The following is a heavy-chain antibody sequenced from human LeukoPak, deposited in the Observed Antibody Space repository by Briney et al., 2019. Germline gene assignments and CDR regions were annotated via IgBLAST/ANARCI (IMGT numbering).Heavy chain of an antibody. CDR3: ARIRTDYGGTNDAFDI. J-gene: IGHJ3*02. CDR2: IYYSGCT. Sequence: SETLSLTCTVSGGSISSYYWSWIRQPPGKGLEWIGYIYYSGCTNYNPSLKSRVTISVDTSKNQFSLKLSSVTAADTAVYYCARIRTDYGGTNDAFDIWGQGTMVTVSS. CDR1: GGSISSYY. D-gene: IGHD4-23*01. V-gene: IGHV4-59*01.